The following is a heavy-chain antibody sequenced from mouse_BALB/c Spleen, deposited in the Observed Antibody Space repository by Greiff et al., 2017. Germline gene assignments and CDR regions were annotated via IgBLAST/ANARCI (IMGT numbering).Heavy chain of an antibody. J-gene: IGHJ4*01. Sequence: EVQLVESGGGLVKPGGSLKLSCAASGFTFSDYYMYWVRQTPEKRLEWVATISDGGSYTYYPDSVKGRFTISRDNAKNNLYLQMSSLKSEDTAMYYCARDGKMDYWGQGTSVTVSS. CDR1: GFTFSDYY. CDR3: ARDGKMDY. V-gene: IGHV5-4*02. CDR2: ISDGGSYT. D-gene: IGHD2-1*01.